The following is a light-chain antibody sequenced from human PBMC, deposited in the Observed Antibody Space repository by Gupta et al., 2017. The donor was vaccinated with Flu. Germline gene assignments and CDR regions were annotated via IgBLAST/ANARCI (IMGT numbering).Light chain of an antibody. CDR2: GAS. J-gene: IGKJ1*01. Sequence: ETASLSCRASQTVTSDYVAWYQQKPGQSPKLLIFGASFRATDIPDRFSGSGSGTDFTLTISRLEPEDFAVYYCQQYGLSPKTFGQGTKVEV. CDR1: QTVTSDY. CDR3: QQYGLSPKT. V-gene: IGKV3-20*01.